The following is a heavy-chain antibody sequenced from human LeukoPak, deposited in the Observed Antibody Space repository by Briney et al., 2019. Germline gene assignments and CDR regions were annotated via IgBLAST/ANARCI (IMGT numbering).Heavy chain of an antibody. CDR3: ARRLGYSSSWYRGDWFDP. Sequence: SETLSLTCAVYGGSFSGYYWNWIRQPPGKGLEWIGGISYSGTTYYNPSLKSRVTISVDTSKNQFSLKLSSVTAADTAVYYCARRLGYSSSWYRGDWFDPWGQGTLVTVSS. CDR1: GGSFSGYY. V-gene: IGHV4-34*01. CDR2: ISYSGTT. D-gene: IGHD6-13*01. J-gene: IGHJ5*02.